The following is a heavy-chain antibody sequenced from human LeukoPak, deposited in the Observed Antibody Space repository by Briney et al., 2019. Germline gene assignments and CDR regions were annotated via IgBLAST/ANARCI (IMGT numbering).Heavy chain of an antibody. V-gene: IGHV5-51*01. CDR3: ARPGYSGSYLDYYYGMDV. J-gene: IGHJ6*02. D-gene: IGHD1-26*01. CDR2: IYPGDSDT. Sequence: GESQKISCKGSGYSFTSYWIGWVRQMPGKGLEWMGIIYPGDSDTRYSPSFQGQVTISADKSISTAYLQWSSLKASDTAMYYCARPGYSGSYLDYYYGMDVWGQGTTVTVSS. CDR1: GYSFTSYW.